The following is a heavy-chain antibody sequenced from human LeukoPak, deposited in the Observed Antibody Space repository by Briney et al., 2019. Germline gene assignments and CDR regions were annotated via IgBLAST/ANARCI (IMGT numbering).Heavy chain of an antibody. D-gene: IGHD4-17*01. CDR2: IIPIFGTA. Sequence: GASVKVSCKASGGTFSSYAISWVRQAPGQGLEWMGGIIPIFGTANYAQKFQGRVTITADESTSTAYMELSSLRPEDTAVYYCASGVTTSDYYYYGMDVWGQGTTVTVSS. CDR1: GGTFSSYA. V-gene: IGHV1-69*13. CDR3: ASGVTTSDYYYYGMDV. J-gene: IGHJ6*02.